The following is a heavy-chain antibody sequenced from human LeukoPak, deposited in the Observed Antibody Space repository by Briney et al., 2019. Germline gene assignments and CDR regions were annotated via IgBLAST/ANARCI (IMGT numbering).Heavy chain of an antibody. CDR2: IYTSGST. V-gene: IGHV4-4*07. Sequence: SETLSLTCTVSGGSISSYYWSWIRQPAGKGLEWIGRIYTSGSTNYNPSLKSRVTISVDTSKNQFSLKLSSVTAADTAVYYCARDPDYDFWSGYPSTAAAGTKWGQGTLVTVSS. J-gene: IGHJ4*02. CDR1: GGSISSYY. CDR3: ARDPDYDFWSGYPSTAAAGTK. D-gene: IGHD3-3*01.